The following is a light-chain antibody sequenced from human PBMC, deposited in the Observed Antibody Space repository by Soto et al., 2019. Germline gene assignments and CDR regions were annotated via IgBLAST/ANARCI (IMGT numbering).Light chain of an antibody. CDR3: QQYNNWPPIT. V-gene: IGKV3-15*01. CDR1: QSVSNN. CDR2: YAS. J-gene: IGKJ5*01. Sequence: EIMMTQSPATMSVSPGERATLSCRASQSVSNNLAWYQQKPGQAPRLLIYYASTRATGIPARFSGSGSGTEFTLTISSLQSEDFALYYCQQYNNWPPITFGQGTRLEIK.